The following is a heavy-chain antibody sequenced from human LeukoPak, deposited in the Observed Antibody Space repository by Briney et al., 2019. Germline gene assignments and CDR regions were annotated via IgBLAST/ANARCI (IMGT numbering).Heavy chain of an antibody. J-gene: IGHJ4*02. Sequence: GGSLRLSCAASGFTCSRHATSWVRQAPGKGLEWVSALSGSGGGTYYTDSVKGRFTISRDNSKNTLYLQMNSLRAEDTAVYYCAKGANYYNSSGYYNEYYCDFWGQGTLVTVSS. V-gene: IGHV3-23*01. CDR2: LSGSGGGT. D-gene: IGHD3-22*01. CDR3: AKGANYYNSSGYYNEYYCDF. CDR1: GFTCSRHA.